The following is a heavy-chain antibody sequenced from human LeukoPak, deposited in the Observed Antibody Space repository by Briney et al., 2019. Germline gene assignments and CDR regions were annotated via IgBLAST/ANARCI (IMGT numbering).Heavy chain of an antibody. J-gene: IGHJ5*02. CDR1: GFTVSSNY. D-gene: IGHD6-13*01. Sequence: GGSLRLSCAASGFTVSSNYMSWVRQAPGKGLEWVSVIYSGGSTYYADSVKGRFTISRDNSKNTLNLQMNSLRAEDTAVYYCARDNVAAAGTERWHWFDPWGQGTLVTVSS. V-gene: IGHV3-53*01. CDR2: IYSGGST. CDR3: ARDNVAAAGTERWHWFDP.